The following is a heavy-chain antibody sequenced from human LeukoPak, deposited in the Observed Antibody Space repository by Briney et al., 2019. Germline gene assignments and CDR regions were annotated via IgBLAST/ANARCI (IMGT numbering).Heavy chain of an antibody. Sequence: ASVKVSCKASGYTFTGYYMHWVRQAPGQGLEWMGWINPNSGGTNYAQKFQGRVTMTRDTSISTAYMELSRLRSDDTAVYYCARVTAAAGNVAVDAFDIWGQGTMVTVSS. CDR3: ARVTAAAGNVAVDAFDI. CDR2: INPNSGGT. CDR1: GYTFTGYY. V-gene: IGHV1-2*02. D-gene: IGHD6-13*01. J-gene: IGHJ3*02.